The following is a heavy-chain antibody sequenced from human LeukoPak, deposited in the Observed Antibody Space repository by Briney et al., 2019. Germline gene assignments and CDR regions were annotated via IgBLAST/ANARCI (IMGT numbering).Heavy chain of an antibody. J-gene: IGHJ4*02. CDR1: GGSFSGYY. V-gene: IGHV4-34*01. CDR3: ASPSKGY. Sequence: SETLSLTCAVYGGSFSGYYWSWIRQPPGKGLEWIGEINHSGSTNYNPSLKSRVTISVDATKTQFSLKLSSVTAADTAVYYCASPSKGYWGQGTLVTVSS. CDR2: INHSGST.